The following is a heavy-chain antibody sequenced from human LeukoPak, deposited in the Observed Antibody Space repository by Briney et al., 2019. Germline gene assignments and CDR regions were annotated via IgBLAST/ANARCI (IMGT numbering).Heavy chain of an antibody. V-gene: IGHV4-34*01. CDR2: INHSGST. CDR1: GGSFSGYY. CDR3: ARENGYPYVYYFDY. Sequence: PSETLSLTCAVYGGSFSGYYWSWIRQPPGKGLEWIGEINHSGSTNYNPSLKSRVTISVDTSKNQFSLKLSSVTAADTAVYYCARENGYPYVYYFDYWGQGTLVTVSS. D-gene: IGHD5-18*01. J-gene: IGHJ4*02.